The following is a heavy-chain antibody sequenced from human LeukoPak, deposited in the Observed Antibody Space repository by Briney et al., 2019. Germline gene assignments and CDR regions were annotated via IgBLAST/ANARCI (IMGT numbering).Heavy chain of an antibody. CDR1: GGSISSYY. Sequence: SETLSPTCTVSGGSISSYYWSWIRQPPGKGLEWIGYIYYSGSTNYNPSLKSRVTISVDTSKNQFSLKLSSVTAADTAVYYCARVPDYDILTGYFDYWGQGTLVTVSS. CDR2: IYYSGST. V-gene: IGHV4-59*01. D-gene: IGHD3-9*01. J-gene: IGHJ4*02. CDR3: ARVPDYDILTGYFDY.